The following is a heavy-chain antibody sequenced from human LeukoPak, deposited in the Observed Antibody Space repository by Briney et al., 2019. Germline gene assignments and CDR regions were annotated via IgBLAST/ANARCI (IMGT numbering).Heavy chain of an antibody. CDR1: GFTFSSSE. CDR3: ARDYWFDP. CDR2: ISSAGTTK. J-gene: IGHJ5*02. V-gene: IGHV3-48*03. Sequence: GGSLRLSCAASGFTFSSSEMNWVRQAPGRGLEWISYISSAGTTKIYADSVKGRFTISRDNAKNSLYLQMNGLRAEDTAVYYCARDYWFDPWGHGTLVTVSS.